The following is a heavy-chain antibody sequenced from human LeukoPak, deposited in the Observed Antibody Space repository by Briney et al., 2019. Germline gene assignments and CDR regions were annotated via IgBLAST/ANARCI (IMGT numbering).Heavy chain of an antibody. J-gene: IGHJ4*02. D-gene: IGHD3-22*01. CDR2: IYSGGST. CDR3: ARDIRDSSGYYYYFDN. V-gene: IGHV3-66*02. CDR1: GFTVSSSY. Sequence: GGFLRLSCAASGFTVSSSYMSWVRQAPGKGLEWVSLIYSGGSTHYADSVKGRFTISRDTSKNTLYLQMNSLRAEDTALYYCARDIRDSSGYYYYFDNWGQGTLVTVSS.